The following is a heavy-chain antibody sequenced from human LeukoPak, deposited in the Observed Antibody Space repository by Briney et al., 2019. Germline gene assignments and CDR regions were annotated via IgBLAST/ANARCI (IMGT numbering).Heavy chain of an antibody. V-gene: IGHV1-69*02. J-gene: IGHJ5*02. CDR3: ARAVVRGVYWFDP. D-gene: IGHD3-10*01. CDR2: IIPILGIA. Sequence: ASVKVSCKASGGTFSSYTISWVRQAPGQGLQWMGRIIPILGIANYAQKFQGRVTITADKSTSTAYMELSSLRCEDTAVYDCARAVVRGVYWFDPWGQGTLVTVSS. CDR1: GGTFSSYT.